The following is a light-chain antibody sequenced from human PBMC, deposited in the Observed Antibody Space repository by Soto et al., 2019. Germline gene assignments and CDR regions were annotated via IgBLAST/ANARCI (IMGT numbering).Light chain of an antibody. J-gene: IGKJ5*01. V-gene: IGKV3-20*01. CDR2: EAS. CDR3: QQYGYLIT. CDR1: QSVSSSS. Sequence: DIVLTQSPGTLSLSPGERATLSCRASQSVSSSSLAWYQQNPGQAPRLLIYEASSRATGIPDRFSGSGSGREFTLTISRLEPEDFAVYFCQQYGYLITFGQGTRLEIK.